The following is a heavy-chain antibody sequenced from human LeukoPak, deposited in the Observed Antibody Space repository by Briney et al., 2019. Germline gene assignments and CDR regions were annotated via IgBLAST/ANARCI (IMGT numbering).Heavy chain of an antibody. Sequence: PVGSLKLSCAASGFTFSGSAMHWVRQASGKGLEWVGRIRSKANTYATAYAASVKGRFTISRDDSKNTAYLQMNSLKTEDTAVYYCTRGTVDYWGQGTLVTVSS. CDR1: GFTFSGSA. CDR3: TRGTVDY. V-gene: IGHV3-73*01. CDR2: IRSKANTYAT. J-gene: IGHJ4*02.